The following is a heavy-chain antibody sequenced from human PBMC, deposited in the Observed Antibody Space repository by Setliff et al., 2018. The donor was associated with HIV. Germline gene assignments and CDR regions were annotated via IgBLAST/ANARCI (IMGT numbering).Heavy chain of an antibody. J-gene: IGHJ4*02. Sequence: SETLSLTCTVSGGSISSSSYYWGWIRQPPGKGLEWIGSIYYSGSTYYNPSLKSRVTISVDTSKNQFSLKLSSVTAADTAVYYCARRGAYYAILTGYRSHYFDYWGQGTLVTVSS. CDR2: IYYSGST. D-gene: IGHD3-9*01. V-gene: IGHV4-39*01. CDR3: ARRGAYYAILTGYRSHYFDY. CDR1: GGSISSSSYY.